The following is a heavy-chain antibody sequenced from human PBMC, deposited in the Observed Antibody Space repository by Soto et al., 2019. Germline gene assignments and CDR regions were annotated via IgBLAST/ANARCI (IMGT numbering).Heavy chain of an antibody. CDR3: AAGHLSSSWYPDAFDI. D-gene: IGHD6-13*01. Sequence: GPSVKVSCKASGFTFTSSAVQWVRQARGQRLEWIGWIVVGSGNTNYAQKFQERVTITRDMSTSTAYMELSSLRSEDTAVYYCAAGHLSSSWYPDAFDIWGQGTMVTVSS. J-gene: IGHJ3*02. V-gene: IGHV1-58*01. CDR1: GFTFTSSA. CDR2: IVVGSGNT.